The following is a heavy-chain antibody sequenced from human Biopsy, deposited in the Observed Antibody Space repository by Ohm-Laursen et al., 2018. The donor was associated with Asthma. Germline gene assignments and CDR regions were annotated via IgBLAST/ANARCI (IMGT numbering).Heavy chain of an antibody. CDR1: GFTFSSYS. CDR3: ARVWQLATLDY. J-gene: IGHJ4*02. V-gene: IGHV3-21*01. Sequence: GSLRLSCAASGFTFSSYSMNWVRQAPGKGLEWVSSISSSSSYIYYADSVKGRFTISRDNAKNSLHLQMNSLRAEDTAVYYCARVWQLATLDYWGQGTLVTVSS. D-gene: IGHD6-13*01. CDR2: ISSSSSYI.